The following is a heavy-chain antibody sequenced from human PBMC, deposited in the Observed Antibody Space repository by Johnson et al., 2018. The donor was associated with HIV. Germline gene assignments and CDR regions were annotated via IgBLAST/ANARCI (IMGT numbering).Heavy chain of an antibody. V-gene: IGHV3-23*04. CDR2: ISGSGDST. D-gene: IGHD2-21*01. CDR3: AKGGGYCGGDCLDAFDI. Sequence: VQLVESGGGLVQPGGSLRLSCAASIFTFSSYAMSWVRQAPGKGLEWVSAISGSGDSTYYADSVKGRFTISRDNSKNTLYLQMNSLRAEDKAVYYCAKGGGYCGGDCLDAFDIWGQGTMVTVSS. CDR1: IFTFSSYA. J-gene: IGHJ3*02.